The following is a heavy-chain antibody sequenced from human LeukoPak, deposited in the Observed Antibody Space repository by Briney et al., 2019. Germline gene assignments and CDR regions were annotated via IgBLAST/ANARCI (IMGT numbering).Heavy chain of an antibody. Sequence: SETLSLTCTVSGDFITAYYWSWIRKPPGKGLEWIGYVYYSGSTEYNPSLRSRVTISLDTSRNQFSLKLNSVTAADTAVYYCAKSNGYGLIDIWGQGTMVTVSS. J-gene: IGHJ3*02. CDR2: VYYSGST. CDR1: GDFITAYY. D-gene: IGHD3-22*01. CDR3: AKSNGYGLIDI. V-gene: IGHV4-59*12.